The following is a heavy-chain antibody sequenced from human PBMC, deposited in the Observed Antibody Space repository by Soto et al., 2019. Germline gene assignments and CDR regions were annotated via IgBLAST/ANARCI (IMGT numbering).Heavy chain of an antibody. CDR2: IIPIFGTA. D-gene: IGHD3-22*01. CDR1: GGTFSSYA. Sequence: QVQLVQSGAEVKKPGSSVKVSCKASGGTFSSYAISWVRQAPGQGLEWMGGIIPIFGTANYAQKFQGRVTITADESTSTAYMELSSLRSEYTAVYYCARETYYYDSSGLGGHYFDYWGQGTLVTVSS. J-gene: IGHJ4*02. V-gene: IGHV1-69*01. CDR3: ARETYYYDSSGLGGHYFDY.